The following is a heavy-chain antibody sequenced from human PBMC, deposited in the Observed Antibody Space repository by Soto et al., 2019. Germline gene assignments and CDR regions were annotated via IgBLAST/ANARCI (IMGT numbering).Heavy chain of an antibody. Sequence: GASVKVSCKASGYKFINHYIHWVLQAPGVGLEWMGIINPNGGGTDYAQKFQGRVTMTTDTYASTVHMELSSLRSEDTAVYFCARDSSASATSYSFDYWGQGTLVTVSS. CDR1: GYKFINHY. CDR3: ARDSSASATSYSFDY. V-gene: IGHV1-46*01. J-gene: IGHJ4*02. CDR2: INPNGGGT. D-gene: IGHD3-10*01.